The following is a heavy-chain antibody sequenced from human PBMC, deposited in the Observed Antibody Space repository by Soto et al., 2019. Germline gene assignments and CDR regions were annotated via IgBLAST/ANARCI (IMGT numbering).Heavy chain of an antibody. CDR3: GRQTLGNIRLRGFDY. CDR2: IWYDGSEK. CDR1: GFTFSSYG. Sequence: QVQLVESGGGVVQPGRSLRLSCAASGFTFSSYGMHWVCHAPGNGLEWVAVIWYDGSEKYYADSVKGRFTISRDNSKNTLHLQMNSLRAEDTAVYYCGRQTLGNIRLRGFDYWGQGALVTVSS. V-gene: IGHV3-33*01. J-gene: IGHJ4*02. D-gene: IGHD3-16*01.